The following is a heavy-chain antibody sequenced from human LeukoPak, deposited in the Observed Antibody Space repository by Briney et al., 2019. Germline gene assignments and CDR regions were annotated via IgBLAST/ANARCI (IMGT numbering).Heavy chain of an antibody. D-gene: IGHD5-24*01. CDR2: IKQDGSEK. J-gene: IGHJ5*02. CDR1: GFTFSYYE. V-gene: IGHV3-7*05. Sequence: PGGSLRLSCAASGFTFSYYEMNWVRQAPGKGLEWVGNIKQDGSEKRYADSVRGRFSISRDNAQTSLYLQMNGLRAEDTAVYYCARASDPWLQLTWGQGTLVTVSS. CDR3: ARASDPWLQLT.